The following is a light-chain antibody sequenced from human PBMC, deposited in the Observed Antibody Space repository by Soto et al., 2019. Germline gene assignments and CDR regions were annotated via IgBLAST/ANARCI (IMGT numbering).Light chain of an antibody. CDR3: QQYGSSPRT. CDR1: QSVSSSY. V-gene: IGKV3-20*01. Sequence: EIVLTQSPGTLSLSPGERATLSCRASQSVSSSYLAWYQQKPGQAPRLLIYGASSRATGIPDRFSGSGSGTDFTLTISRLEPEDGAVYYCQQYGSSPRTFGQGTKVDIK. CDR2: GAS. J-gene: IGKJ1*01.